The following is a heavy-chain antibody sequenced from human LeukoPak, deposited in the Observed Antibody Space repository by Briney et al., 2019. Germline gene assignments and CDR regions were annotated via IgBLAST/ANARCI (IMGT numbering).Heavy chain of an antibody. CDR3: AKDDHCSGGSCPRPGYYYSYMDV. CDR2: ISYDGSNK. D-gene: IGHD2-15*01. V-gene: IGHV3-30*18. Sequence: GGSLRLSCAASGFTLSSYGMHWVRQAPGKGLEWVAVISYDGSNKYYADSVKGRFTISRDNSKNTLYLQMNSLRAEDTAVYYCAKDDHCSGGSCPRPGYYYSYMDVWGKGTTVTVSS. J-gene: IGHJ6*03. CDR1: GFTLSSYG.